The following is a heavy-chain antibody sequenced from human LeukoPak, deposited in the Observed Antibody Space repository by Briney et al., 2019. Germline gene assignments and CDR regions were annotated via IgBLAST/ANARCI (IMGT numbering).Heavy chain of an antibody. CDR1: GGSISSGDYY. CDR3: ARAQLRGYYYDSSPRVEFDY. Sequence: SETLSLTCTVSGGSISSGDYYWSWIRQPPGKGLEWIGYIYYSGSTYYNPSLKSRVTISVDTSKNQFSLKLRSVTAADPAVYYCARAQLRGYYYDSSPRVEFDYWGQGTLVTVSS. CDR2: IYYSGST. D-gene: IGHD3-22*01. J-gene: IGHJ4*02. V-gene: IGHV4-30-4*01.